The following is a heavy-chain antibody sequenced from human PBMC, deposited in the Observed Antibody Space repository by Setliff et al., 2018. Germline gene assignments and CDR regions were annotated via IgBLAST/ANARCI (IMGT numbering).Heavy chain of an antibody. CDR3: SRLVRFCTRTTCQRLSGDDL. CDR1: GYTFINFG. D-gene: IGHD2-8*01. Sequence: ASVKVSCKASGYTFINFGISWVRQAPGQGLEWVGWISPYTGNTYYAPRLQDRVTLTADTSTNTAYMELRSLISDDTAVYYCSRLVRFCTRTTCQRLSGDDLWGQGTLGTVSS. CDR2: ISPYTGNT. V-gene: IGHV1-18*01. J-gene: IGHJ4*02.